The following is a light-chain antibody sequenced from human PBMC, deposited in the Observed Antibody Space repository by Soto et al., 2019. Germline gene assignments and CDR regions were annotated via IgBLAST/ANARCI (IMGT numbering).Light chain of an antibody. Sequence: DIQMTQSPSSLSESVGDRVTITCRASQGIDTYLAWYQQKPGQVPKLLIYAASTLQSGVPSRFSGSGSGTDFTLTISSLQSEDVATYFCQKYTSAPFTFGPGTKVDIK. V-gene: IGKV1-27*01. CDR2: AAS. CDR3: QKYTSAPFT. J-gene: IGKJ3*01. CDR1: QGIDTY.